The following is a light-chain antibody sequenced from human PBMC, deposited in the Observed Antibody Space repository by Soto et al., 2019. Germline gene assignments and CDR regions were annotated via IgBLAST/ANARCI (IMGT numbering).Light chain of an antibody. CDR2: APS. CDR3: QQCDRVPLT. CDR1: QSLPIP. V-gene: IGKV1-39*01. Sequence: DIQMTQSPSSLSASVGDRVTITCRASQSLPIPLNWYQQKPGQAPKLLIYAPSNLQSGAPSRFSGSGSGADFTLTISNLQPEDLGTYYCQQCDRVPLTVGGGTKVE. J-gene: IGKJ4*01.